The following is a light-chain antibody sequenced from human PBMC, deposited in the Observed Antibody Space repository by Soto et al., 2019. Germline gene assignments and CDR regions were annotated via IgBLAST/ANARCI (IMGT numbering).Light chain of an antibody. CDR2: GIS. CDR1: HTISSSY. J-gene: IGKJ5*01. Sequence: ESVLTQSPGTLSLSPGERATLSCRASHTISSSYLAWYQQKPGQAHRLIVYGISRRATGIPDRFSGSGSGTDFTLTISRLEPQDFAVYYGQQYGSSHTITVGQGTRLEIK. CDR3: QQYGSSHTIT. V-gene: IGKV3-20*01.